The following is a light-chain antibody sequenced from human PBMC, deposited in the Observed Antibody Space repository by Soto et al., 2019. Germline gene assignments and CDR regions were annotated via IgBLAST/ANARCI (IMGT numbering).Light chain of an antibody. CDR2: GAS. CDR3: QQYDNWPPLT. Sequence: EIILTQSPATLSVSPGERASLSCRASRSVSTYLAWYQQKPGQAPRLLIYGASTRATGVPARFSGSGSGTDFTLTLTSLQSEDFTVYYCQQYDNWPPLTFGPGTKVDIK. V-gene: IGKV3-15*01. J-gene: IGKJ3*01. CDR1: RSVSTY.